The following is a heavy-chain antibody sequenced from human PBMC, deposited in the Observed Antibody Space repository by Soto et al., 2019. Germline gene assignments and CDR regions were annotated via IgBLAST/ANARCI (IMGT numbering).Heavy chain of an antibody. D-gene: IGHD3-10*01. J-gene: IGHJ4*02. CDR1: GGSISSSNW. CDR2: IYHSGST. Sequence: SETLSLTCAVSGGSISSSNWWSWVRQPPGKGLEWIGEIYHSGSTNYNPSLKSRVTISVDKSKNQFSPKLSSVTAADTAVYYCARVKASGVNFDYWGQGTLVTVSS. CDR3: ARVKASGVNFDY. V-gene: IGHV4-4*02.